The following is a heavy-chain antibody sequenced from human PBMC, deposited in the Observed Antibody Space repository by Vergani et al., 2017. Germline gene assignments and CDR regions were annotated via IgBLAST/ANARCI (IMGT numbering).Heavy chain of an antibody. CDR2: IYYRGST. J-gene: IGHJ5*02. CDR1: GASISSQY. D-gene: IGHD2-2*01. Sequence: QVQLQESGPGLVKPSESLSLTCTVSGASISSQYWSWFRQPPGKGLEWIGYIYYRGSTNYNPSLKSRVTISVDRSKNQFSLKLTSVTAADTAVYYCARETILPVEHGGWFDPWGQGTQVTVSS. CDR3: ARETILPVEHGGWFDP. V-gene: IGHV4-59*11.